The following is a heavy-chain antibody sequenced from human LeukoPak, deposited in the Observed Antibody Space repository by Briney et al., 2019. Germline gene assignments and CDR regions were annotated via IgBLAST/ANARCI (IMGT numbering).Heavy chain of an antibody. Sequence: SETLSLTCTVSGGSISSSSYYWGWIRQPPGKGLEWIGSIYYSGSTYYNPSLKSRVTISVDTSKNQFSLKLSSVTAADTAVCYCARISGGSSRLYYYYMDVWGKGTTVTVSS. CDR1: GGSISSSSYY. D-gene: IGHD6-13*01. J-gene: IGHJ6*03. V-gene: IGHV4-39*01. CDR2: IYYSGST. CDR3: ARISGGSSRLYYYYMDV.